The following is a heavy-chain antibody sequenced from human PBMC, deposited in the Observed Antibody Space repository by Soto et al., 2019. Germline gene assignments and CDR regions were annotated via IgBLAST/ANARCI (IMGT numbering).Heavy chain of an antibody. Sequence: SVKVSCKASGGTFSSYAISWVRQAPGQGLEWMGGIIPIFGTANYAQKFQGRVTITADESTSTAYMELSSLRSEDTAVYYCARGWDYYDSSGITFDYWGQGTLVPSPQ. J-gene: IGHJ4*02. D-gene: IGHD3-22*01. V-gene: IGHV1-69*13. CDR3: ARGWDYYDSSGITFDY. CDR1: GGTFSSYA. CDR2: IIPIFGTA.